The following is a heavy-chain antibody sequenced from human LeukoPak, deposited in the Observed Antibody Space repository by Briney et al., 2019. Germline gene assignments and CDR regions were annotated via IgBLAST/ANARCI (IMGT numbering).Heavy chain of an antibody. J-gene: IGHJ4*02. D-gene: IGHD2-15*01. CDR2: ISGSGGST. V-gene: IGHV3-23*01. CDR3: AKGVGYCSGGSCQQFDY. CDR1: GFTFSSYW. Sequence: GGSLRLSCAASGFTFSSYWMHWVRQAPGKGLKWVSAISGSGGSTYYADSVKGRITISRDNSKNTLYLQMNSLRAEDTAVYYCAKGVGYCSGGSCQQFDYWGQGTLVTVSS.